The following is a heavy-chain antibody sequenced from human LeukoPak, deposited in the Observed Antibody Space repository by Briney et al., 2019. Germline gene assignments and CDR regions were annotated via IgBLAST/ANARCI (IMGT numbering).Heavy chain of an antibody. D-gene: IGHD6-19*01. Sequence: GGSLRLSCAASGFTFSSFAMSWVRQAPGKGLEWVSGISGRDGSTYYADSVKGRFTISRDNSKNTLYLQMNSLRAEDTAVYYCAKQVSGQWLTPDSGWGQGTLVTVSS. CDR3: AKQVSGQWLTPDSG. V-gene: IGHV3-23*01. CDR2: ISGRDGST. J-gene: IGHJ4*02. CDR1: GFTFSSFA.